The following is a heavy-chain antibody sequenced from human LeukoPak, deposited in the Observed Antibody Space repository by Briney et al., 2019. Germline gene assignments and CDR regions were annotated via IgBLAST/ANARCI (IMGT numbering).Heavy chain of an antibody. CDR3: ARVRYDSSGYHYFDY. CDR1: GYTFTSYG. CDR2: ISAYNGNT. J-gene: IGHJ4*02. D-gene: IGHD3-22*01. Sequence: ASVKVSCKASGYTFTSYGISWVRQAPGQGLEWMGWISAYNGNTNYAQKLQGRVTMTTDTSTSTAYMELRSLRSDDTAVYYCARVRYDSSGYHYFDYWGQGTLVTVSS. V-gene: IGHV1-18*01.